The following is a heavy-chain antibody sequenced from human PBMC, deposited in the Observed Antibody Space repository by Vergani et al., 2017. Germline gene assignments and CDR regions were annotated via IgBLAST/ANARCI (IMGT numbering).Heavy chain of an antibody. CDR3: ARRGGTTKYGMDV. V-gene: IGHV4-30-2*01. J-gene: IGHJ6*02. CDR2: INHSGST. CDR1: GGSISSGGYY. D-gene: IGHD1-7*01. Sequence: QLQLQESGSGLVKPSQTLSLTCAVSGGSISSGGYYWSWIRQPPGKGLEWIGEINHSGSTNYNPSLKSRVTISVDTSKNQFSLKLSSVTAADTAVYYCARRGGTTKYGMDVWGQGTTVTVSS.